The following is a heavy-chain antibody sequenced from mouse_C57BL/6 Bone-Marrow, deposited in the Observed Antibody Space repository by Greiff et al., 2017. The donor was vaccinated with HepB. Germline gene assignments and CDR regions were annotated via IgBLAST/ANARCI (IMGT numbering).Heavy chain of an antibody. D-gene: IGHD1-1*01. Sequence: LQQPGAELVRPGSSVKLSCKASGYTFTSYWMDWVKQRPGQGLEWIGNIYPSDSETHYNQKFKDKATLTVDKSSSTAYMQLSSLTSEDSAVYYCAFYYYGSSPWYFDVWGTGTTVTVSS. J-gene: IGHJ1*03. CDR2: IYPSDSET. V-gene: IGHV1-61*01. CDR1: GYTFTSYW. CDR3: AFYYYGSSPWYFDV.